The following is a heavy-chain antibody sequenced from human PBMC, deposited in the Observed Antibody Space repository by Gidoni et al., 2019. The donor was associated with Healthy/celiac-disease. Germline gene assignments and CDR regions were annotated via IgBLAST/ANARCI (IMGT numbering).Heavy chain of an antibody. Sequence: EVQLVESGGGLVQPGRSLRLSCAASGFTFDDYAMHWVRQAPGKGLEWVSGISWNSGSIGYADSVKGRFTISRDNAKNSLYLQMNSLRAEDTALYYCAKDISPGYSSGWEYAFDIWGQGTMVTVSS. CDR1: GFTFDDYA. CDR3: AKDISPGYSSGWEYAFDI. J-gene: IGHJ3*02. CDR2: ISWNSGSI. D-gene: IGHD6-19*01. V-gene: IGHV3-9*01.